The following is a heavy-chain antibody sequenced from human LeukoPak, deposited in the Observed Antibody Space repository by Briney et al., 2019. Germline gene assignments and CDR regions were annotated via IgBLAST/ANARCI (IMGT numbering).Heavy chain of an antibody. V-gene: IGHV5-51*01. CDR3: ARPRVLTGYYKDAFDI. CDR1: GYSFTSYW. D-gene: IGHD3-9*01. J-gene: IGHJ3*02. CDR2: IYPGDSDT. Sequence: GESLKISCKGSGYSFTSYWIGWVRQMPGKGLEWMGIIYPGDSDTRYSPSFQGQVTISADKSISTAYLQWSSLKASDTAMYHCARPRVLTGYYKDAFDIWGQGTMVTVSS.